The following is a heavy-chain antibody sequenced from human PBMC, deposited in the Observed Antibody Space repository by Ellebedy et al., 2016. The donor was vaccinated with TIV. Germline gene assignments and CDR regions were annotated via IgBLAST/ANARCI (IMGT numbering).Heavy chain of an antibody. CDR2: ISASGGSS. Sequence: GGSLRLSXVVSGFTLSNYAMSWVRQAPGKGLEWVSSISASGGSSYFADSVKGRFTISRDTSKNTVYLQMNSLRDDDTAIYYCATRDGPLDYWGQGVLVTVSS. V-gene: IGHV3-23*01. J-gene: IGHJ4*02. CDR3: ATRDGPLDY. D-gene: IGHD5-24*01. CDR1: GFTLSNYA.